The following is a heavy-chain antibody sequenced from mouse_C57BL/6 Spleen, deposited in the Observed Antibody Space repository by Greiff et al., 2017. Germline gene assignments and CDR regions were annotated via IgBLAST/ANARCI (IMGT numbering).Heavy chain of an antibody. Sequence: VQLQESGAELVRPGTSVKVSCKASGYAFTNYLIEWVKQRPGQGLEWIGVINPGSGGTNYNEKFKGKATLTADKSSSTAYMQLSSLTSEDSAVYFCAREGSSGYYAMDYWGQGTSVTVAS. CDR2: INPGSGGT. J-gene: IGHJ4*01. V-gene: IGHV1-54*01. CDR1: GYAFTNYL. D-gene: IGHD3-2*02. CDR3: AREGSSGYYAMDY.